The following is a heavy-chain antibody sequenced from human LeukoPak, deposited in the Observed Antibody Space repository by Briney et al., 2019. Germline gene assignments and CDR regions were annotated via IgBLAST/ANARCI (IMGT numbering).Heavy chain of an antibody. Sequence: SQTLCLTCTVSGGSISTGDYYRSWIRQPPGKGLEWIGYLYYSGSTNYNPSLKSRVTISVDTSKNQFSLKLSSVTAADAAVYYCAREVAEDYYYHGMDVWGKGTTVTDSS. CDR3: AREVAEDYYYHGMDV. V-gene: IGHV4-61*08. J-gene: IGHJ6*04. CDR1: GGSISTGDYY. D-gene: IGHD6-19*01. CDR2: LYYSGST.